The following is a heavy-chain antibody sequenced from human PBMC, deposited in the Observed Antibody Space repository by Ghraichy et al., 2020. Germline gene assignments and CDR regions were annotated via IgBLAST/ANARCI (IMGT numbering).Heavy chain of an antibody. CDR2: IKQDGSEK. CDR3: ARGAWGDLPHSVFDL. V-gene: IGHV3-7*03. J-gene: IGHJ2*01. CDR1: GFTFSSYW. D-gene: IGHD3-16*01. Sequence: GGSLRLSCAASGFTFSSYWMSWVRQAPGKGLEWVANIKQDGSEKYYVDSVKGRFTISRDNAKNSLYLQMNSLRAEDTAVYYCARGAWGDLPHSVFDLWGRGTLVTVSS.